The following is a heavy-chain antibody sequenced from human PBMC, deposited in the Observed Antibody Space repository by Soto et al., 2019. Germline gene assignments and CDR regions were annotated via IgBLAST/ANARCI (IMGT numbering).Heavy chain of an antibody. CDR1: GFTFSDYA. V-gene: IGHV3-30*18. CDR2: VSHDGRNT. D-gene: IGHD6-19*01. CDR3: AKGGRQWLVTSDFNY. J-gene: IGHJ4*02. Sequence: VQLVESGGGVVQPGRSLRLSCAASGFTFSDYAMHWVRQAPGEGLEWVAVVSHDGRNTHYADSVKGRFTISRDSSKNTVSLEMTSLRAEDTAVYYGAKGGRQWLVTSDFNYWGQGALVTVSS.